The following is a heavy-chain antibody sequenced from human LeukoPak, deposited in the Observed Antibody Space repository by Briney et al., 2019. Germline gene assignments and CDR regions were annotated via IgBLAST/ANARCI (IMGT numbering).Heavy chain of an antibody. CDR3: ARAMHQYYYDSSGEAFDI. CDR1: GYTFTGFY. CDR2: INPNSGGT. D-gene: IGHD3-22*01. J-gene: IGHJ3*02. Sequence: ASVKVSCTTSGYTFTGFYMHWVRQAPSQGLEWTGWINPNSGGTTYAQKFQGRVTMTRDTSISTAYMELSRLRSDDTAVYYCARAMHQYYYDSSGEAFDIWGQGTMVTVSS. V-gene: IGHV1-2*02.